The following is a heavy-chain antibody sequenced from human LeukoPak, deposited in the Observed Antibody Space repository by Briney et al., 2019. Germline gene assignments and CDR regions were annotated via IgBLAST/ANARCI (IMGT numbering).Heavy chain of an antibody. CDR1: VYTLTELS. V-gene: IGHV1-24*01. D-gene: IGHD3-9*01. Sequence: GASVKVSCKVSVYTLTELSMHWVRQAPGKGLEWMGGFDPEDGETIYAQKFQGRVTMTEDTSTDTAYMELSSLRSEDTAVYYCATGTILTGYSDYWGQGTLVTVSS. J-gene: IGHJ4*02. CDR2: FDPEDGET. CDR3: ATGTILTGYSDY.